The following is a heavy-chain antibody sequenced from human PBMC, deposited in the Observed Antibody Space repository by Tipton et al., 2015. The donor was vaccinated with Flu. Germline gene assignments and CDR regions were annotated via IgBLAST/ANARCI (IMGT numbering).Heavy chain of an antibody. CDR3: AQDLDY. Sequence: SLRLSCAASGFTFSTFWMSWVRQAPGKGLEWVANINQGGGENSYVESVKGRFTISRDNAKNTLYLQMNSLRTDDTAVYYCAQDLDYWGQGTLVTVSS. CDR2: INQGGGEN. J-gene: IGHJ4*02. V-gene: IGHV3-7*01. CDR1: GFTFSTFW.